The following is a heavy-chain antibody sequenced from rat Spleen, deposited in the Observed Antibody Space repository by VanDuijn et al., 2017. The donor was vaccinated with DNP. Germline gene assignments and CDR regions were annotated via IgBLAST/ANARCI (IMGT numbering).Heavy chain of an antibody. Sequence: EVQLQESGPGLVKPSQSLSLTCSVTGYSITSNYWGWIRKFPGSKMEWMGYISYSGSTNYNPSLKSRISITRDTSRNQFFLQVNSVTTEDTATYYCARWDHYIGFAYWGQGTLVTVSS. CDR3: ARWDHYIGFAY. J-gene: IGHJ3*01. D-gene: IGHD1-1*01. CDR1: GYSITSNY. V-gene: IGHV3-1*01. CDR2: ISYSGST.